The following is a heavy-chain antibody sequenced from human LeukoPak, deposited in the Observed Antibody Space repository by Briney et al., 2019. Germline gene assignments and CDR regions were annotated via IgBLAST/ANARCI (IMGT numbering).Heavy chain of an antibody. CDR3: ARGYCSGGSCYSYYYYNYMDV. D-gene: IGHD2-15*01. J-gene: IGHJ6*03. CDR1: GRSISSSSYY. V-gene: IGHV4-39*07. Sequence: PSETLSLTCTVSGRSISSSSYYWGWIRQPPGTGLEWIGSISYSGSTYYNPSLKSRVTISVDTSKNQFSLKLSSVTAADTAVYYCARGYCSGGSCYSYYYYNYMDVWGKGTTVTVSS. CDR2: ISYSGST.